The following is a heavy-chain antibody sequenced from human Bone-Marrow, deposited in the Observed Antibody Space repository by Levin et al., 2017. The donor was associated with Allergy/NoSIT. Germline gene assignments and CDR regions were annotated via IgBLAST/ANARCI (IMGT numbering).Heavy chain of an antibody. CDR2: ISPSSGTI. V-gene: IGHV3-48*02. D-gene: IGHD5-18*01. J-gene: IGHJ4*02. CDR1: GFRFGSYS. Sequence: PGGSLRLSCIASGFRFGSYSMNWFRQAPGKGLEWVSYISPSSGTIYYRESVRGRFTISRDNARQSLYLEMNSLGDEDTAVYYCARDERMVSSISNIWGPGTLVTVSS. CDR3: ARDERMVSSISNI.